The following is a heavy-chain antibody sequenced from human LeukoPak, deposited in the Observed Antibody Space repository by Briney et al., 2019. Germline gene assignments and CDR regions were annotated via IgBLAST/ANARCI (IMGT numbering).Heavy chain of an antibody. CDR1: GGSISSYY. J-gene: IGHJ4*02. Sequence: SETLSLTCTVSGGSISSYYWSWIRQPPGKGLEWIGYIYYSGSTNYNPSLKSRVTISVDTSKNQFSLKLSSVTAADTAVYYCARTGYYYDSSGYYFTYYFDYWDQGTLVTVSS. D-gene: IGHD3-22*01. V-gene: IGHV4-59*01. CDR2: IYYSGST. CDR3: ARTGYYYDSSGYYFTYYFDY.